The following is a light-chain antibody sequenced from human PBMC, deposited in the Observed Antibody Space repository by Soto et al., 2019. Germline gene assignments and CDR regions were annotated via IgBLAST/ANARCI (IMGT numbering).Light chain of an antibody. CDR2: GSS. Sequence: EIVLTQSPGTLSLSPGERATLSCRASQSVSSDYLAWYQQKPGQAPRLLIFGSSSRATGIPDRFSGSGSGTDFTLTINGLEPEDFAVYYCQQYGNSPWTFGQGTKVEV. V-gene: IGKV3-20*01. CDR3: QQYGNSPWT. J-gene: IGKJ1*01. CDR1: QSVSSDY.